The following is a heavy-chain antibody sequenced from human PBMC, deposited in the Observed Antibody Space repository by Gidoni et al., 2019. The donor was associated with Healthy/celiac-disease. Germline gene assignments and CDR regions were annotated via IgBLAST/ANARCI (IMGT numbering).Heavy chain of an antibody. CDR2: ISWNSGSI. Sequence: EVQLVESGGGLVQPGRSLRLSCAASGFTFDDYAMHWVRQAPGKGLEWVSGISWNSGSIGYADSVKGRFTISRDNAKNSLYLQMNSLRAEDTALYYCAKGTAVAGAEFDYWGQGTLVTVSS. J-gene: IGHJ4*02. V-gene: IGHV3-9*01. D-gene: IGHD6-19*01. CDR1: GFTFDDYA. CDR3: AKGTAVAGAEFDY.